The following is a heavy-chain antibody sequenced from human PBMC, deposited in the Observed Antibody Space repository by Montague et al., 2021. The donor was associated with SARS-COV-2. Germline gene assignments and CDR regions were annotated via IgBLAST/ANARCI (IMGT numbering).Heavy chain of an antibody. J-gene: IGHJ3*02. D-gene: IGHD5-12*01. Sequence: SETLSLTCTVSGGSISSSNYYWDWIRQPPGKGLEWIGSIYDSGSTYYXXXLKSRVTISVDTSKNHFSLKPSSVTAADTAVYYCARRGRKLLPVATTIGGFDIWGQGTMVTVSS. CDR3: ARRGRKLLPVATTIGGFDI. V-gene: IGHV4-39*02. CDR2: IYDSGST. CDR1: GGSISSSNYY.